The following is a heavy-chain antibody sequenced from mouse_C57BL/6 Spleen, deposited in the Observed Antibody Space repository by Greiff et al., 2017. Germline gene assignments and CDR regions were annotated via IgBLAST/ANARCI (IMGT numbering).Heavy chain of an antibody. Sequence: QVQLQQPGAELVMPGASVKLSCKASGYTFTSYWMHWVKQRPGQGLEWIGEIDPSDSYTNYNQKFKGKSTLTVDKSSSTAYMQLSSLTSEDSAVYYCARAREDSSGWFDYWGQGTTLTVSS. CDR3: ARAREDSSGWFDY. D-gene: IGHD3-2*02. V-gene: IGHV1-69*01. CDR1: GYTFTSYW. J-gene: IGHJ2*01. CDR2: IDPSDSYT.